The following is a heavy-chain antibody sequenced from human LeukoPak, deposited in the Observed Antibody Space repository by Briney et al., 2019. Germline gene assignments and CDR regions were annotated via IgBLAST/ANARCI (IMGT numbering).Heavy chain of an antibody. Sequence: SQTLSLTCAFSGDSVSSNSAAWSWIRQSPSRGLEWLGRAYYRSKWYYEYAASVKSRISVNPETSKNQYSLQLNSVTPEDTAVYYCERADGPDCFDYWGQGILVTVSS. CDR2: AYYRSKWYY. V-gene: IGHV6-1*01. J-gene: IGHJ4*02. CDR1: GDSVSSNSAA. CDR3: ERADGPDCFDY.